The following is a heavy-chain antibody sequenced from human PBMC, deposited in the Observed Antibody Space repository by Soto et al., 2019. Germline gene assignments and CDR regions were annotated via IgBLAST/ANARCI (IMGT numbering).Heavy chain of an antibody. CDR3: ARTDRDFYGLDV. J-gene: IGHJ6*02. V-gene: IGHV3-13*05. Sequence: EVQLVESGGGLVQPGGSLRLSCEASGFTFRNYDMHWVRQGTGKGLEWVAGISSAGDPDYADSVEDRFIISRENAQNSFFLQMNSLTVGDTAVYYCARTDRDFYGLDVWGQGTLVIVSS. CDR2: ISSAGDP. CDR1: GFTFRNYD.